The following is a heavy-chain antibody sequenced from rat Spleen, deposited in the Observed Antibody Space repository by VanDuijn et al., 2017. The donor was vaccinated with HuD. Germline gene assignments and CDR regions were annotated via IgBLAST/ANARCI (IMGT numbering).Heavy chain of an antibody. J-gene: IGHJ3*01. CDR2: VWSDGDT. CDR3: ARAGSAAISLGNWFAY. Sequence: QVQLKESGPGLVQPSQTLSLTCTVSGFSLSSYGVIWVRQPPGKGLEWMGVVWSDGDTSYNSSLTSRLSISRDTSKSQVFLSMSSLQTEDTATYYCARAGSAAISLGNWFAYWGQGTLVTVSS. V-gene: IGHV2-32*01. CDR1: GFSLSSYG. D-gene: IGHD1-2*01.